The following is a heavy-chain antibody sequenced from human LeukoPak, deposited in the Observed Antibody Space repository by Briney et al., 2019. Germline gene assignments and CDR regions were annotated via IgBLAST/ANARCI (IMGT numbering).Heavy chain of an antibody. CDR1: GFTFSSNA. CDR2: IKQDGSEK. Sequence: GGSLRLSCAASGFTFSSNAMCWVRQAPGKGLEWVANIKQDGSEKYYVDSVKGRFTISRDNAKNSLYLQMNSLRAEDTAVYYCARRYFDYWGQGTLVTVSS. J-gene: IGHJ4*02. V-gene: IGHV3-7*01. CDR3: ARRYFDY.